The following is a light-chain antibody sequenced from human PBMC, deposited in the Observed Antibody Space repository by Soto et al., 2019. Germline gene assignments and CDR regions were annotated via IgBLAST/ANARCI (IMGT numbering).Light chain of an antibody. CDR2: GAS. Sequence: IILTNSPGTLSLTPEERTTLXGRASQSLSNIDLAWFQQKPGQPSRLLIYGASRRATGIPDRFSGSGSGTDFTLTVSRLEPEDFAVYYCQHYFDSLTFGEGTRLDIK. V-gene: IGKV3-20*01. CDR3: QHYFDSLT. J-gene: IGKJ5*01. CDR1: QSLSNID.